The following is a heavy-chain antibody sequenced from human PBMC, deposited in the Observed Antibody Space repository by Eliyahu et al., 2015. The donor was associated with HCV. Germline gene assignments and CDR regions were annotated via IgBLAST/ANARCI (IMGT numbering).Heavy chain of an antibody. J-gene: IGHJ5*02. Sequence: EVQLLDSGGGSVQPGGSLRLSXAAXGFTFRAYAMSWVRQAPGKRLEWVSAIDAGGAGTHYADSVKGRFTISRDDSKNTLYLQMNSLRVEDTAVYYCARPRIPVAGTRYFDPWGQGTLVTVSS. CDR3: ARPRIPVAGTRYFDP. CDR2: IDAGGAGT. CDR1: GFTFRAYA. V-gene: IGHV3-23*01. D-gene: IGHD6-19*01.